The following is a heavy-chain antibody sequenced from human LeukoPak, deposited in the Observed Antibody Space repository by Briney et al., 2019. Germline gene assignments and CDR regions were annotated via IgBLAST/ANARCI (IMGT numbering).Heavy chain of an antibody. J-gene: IGHJ4*02. Sequence: ASVKVSCKASGYTFTSYYMHWVRQAPGQGLEWMGLINPSGGSTSYAQKFQGRVTMTRDTSTSTVYMELSSLRSEDTAVYYCARATTYYYDSSGYYHFDYWGQGTLVTVSS. D-gene: IGHD3-22*01. V-gene: IGHV1-46*01. CDR2: INPSGGST. CDR1: GYTFTSYY. CDR3: ARATTYYYDSSGYYHFDY.